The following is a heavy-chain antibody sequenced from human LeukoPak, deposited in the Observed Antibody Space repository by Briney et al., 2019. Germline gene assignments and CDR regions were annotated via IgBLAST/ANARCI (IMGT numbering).Heavy chain of an antibody. V-gene: IGHV1-18*01. CDR3: ARDLYQLLDYWYFDL. CDR2: ISAYNGNT. Sequence: ASVKVSCKASGYTFTSYGISWVRQAPGQGLEWMGWISAYNGNTNYAQKLQGRVAMTTDTSTSTAYMELRSLRSNDTAVYYCARDLYQLLDYWYFDLWGRGTLVTVSS. D-gene: IGHD2-2*01. CDR1: GYTFTSYG. J-gene: IGHJ2*01.